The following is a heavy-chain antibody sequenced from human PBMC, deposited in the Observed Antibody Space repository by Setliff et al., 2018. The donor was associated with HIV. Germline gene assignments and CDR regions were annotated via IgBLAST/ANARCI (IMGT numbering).Heavy chain of an antibody. D-gene: IGHD5-18*01. J-gene: IGHJ3*02. CDR1: GLTFSSYS. V-gene: IGHV3-48*01. CDR3: ARDWLADGYSTKFAFDI. CDR2: ISGSSSTV. Sequence: GGSLRLSCAASGLTFSSYSMNWVRQAPGKGLEWVSYISGSSSTVFYADSVKGRFTISRDDAKNSLFLQMNSLRAEDTAVYYCARDWLADGYSTKFAFDIWGQGTMVTVSS.